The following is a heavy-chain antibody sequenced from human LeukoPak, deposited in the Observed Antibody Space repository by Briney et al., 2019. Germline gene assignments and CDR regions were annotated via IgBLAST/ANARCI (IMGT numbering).Heavy chain of an antibody. CDR1: GGTFSSYA. V-gene: IGHV1-46*01. CDR2: INPSGGST. J-gene: IGHJ4*02. D-gene: IGHD3/OR15-3a*01. CDR3: ARGQQGTGFDY. Sequence: ASVKVSCKASGGTFSSYAISWVRQAPGQGLEWMGIINPSGGSTSYAQKFQGRVTMTRDTSTSTVYMELSSLRSEDTAVFYCARGQQGTGFDYWGQGTLVTVSS.